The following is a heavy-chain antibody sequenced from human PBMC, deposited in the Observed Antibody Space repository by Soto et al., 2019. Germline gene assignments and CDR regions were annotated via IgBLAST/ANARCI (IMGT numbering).Heavy chain of an antibody. D-gene: IGHD1-26*01. CDR3: ARGPPWWELLTFDY. V-gene: IGHV3-7*05. CDR2: IKQDGSEK. CDR1: GFTFSSYW. J-gene: IGHJ4*02. Sequence: GGSLRLSCAASGFTFSSYWMSWVRQAPGKGLEWVANIKQDGSEKYYVDSVKGRFTISRDNAKNSLYLQMNSLRAEDTAVYYCARGPPWWELLTFDYWGQGTLVTVSS.